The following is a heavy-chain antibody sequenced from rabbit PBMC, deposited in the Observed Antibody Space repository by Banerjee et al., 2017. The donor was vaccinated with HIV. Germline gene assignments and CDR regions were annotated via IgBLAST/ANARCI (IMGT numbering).Heavy chain of an antibody. CDR1: GFSFSSSHY. Sequence: QEQLVESGGGLVKPGASLTLTCTASGFSFSSSHYMCWVRQAPGKGLEWIACIAAGSSGNAYYATWAKGRFTISMTSSTTVTLQVTSLTAADTATYFCARRYMGYCDLWGPGTLVTVS. V-gene: IGHV1S45*01. CDR2: IAAGSSGNA. J-gene: IGHJ4*01. D-gene: IGHD3-1*01. CDR3: ARRYMGYCDL.